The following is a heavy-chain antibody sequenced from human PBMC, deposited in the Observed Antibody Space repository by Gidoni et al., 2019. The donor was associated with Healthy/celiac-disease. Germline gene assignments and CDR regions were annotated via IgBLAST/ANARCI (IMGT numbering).Heavy chain of an antibody. D-gene: IGHD4-17*01. V-gene: IGHV2-5*02. CDR2: IYWDDDK. J-gene: IGHJ4*02. Sequence: QITLKESGPTLVKPTQTLTLTCTFSGFSLSTSGVGVGWIRQPPGKALEWLALIYWDDDKRYSPSLKSRLTNTKDTSKNQVVLTMTNMDPVDTATYYCAHTREDYGAGVVFDYWGQGTLVTVSS. CDR1: GFSLSTSGVG. CDR3: AHTREDYGAGVVFDY.